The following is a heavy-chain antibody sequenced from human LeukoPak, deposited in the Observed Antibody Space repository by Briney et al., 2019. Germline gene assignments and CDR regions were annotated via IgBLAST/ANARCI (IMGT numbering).Heavy chain of an antibody. V-gene: IGHV1-69*13. CDR1: GGTFSSYA. CDR2: IIPIFGTA. J-gene: IGHJ4*02. Sequence: ASVKVSCKASGGTFSSYAISWVRQAPGQGLEWMGGIIPIFGTANYAQKFQGRVTITADESTSTAYMELSSLRSEDTAVYYGARGVSGYYYVGFDYWGQGTLVTVSS. D-gene: IGHD3-22*01. CDR3: ARGVSGYYYVGFDY.